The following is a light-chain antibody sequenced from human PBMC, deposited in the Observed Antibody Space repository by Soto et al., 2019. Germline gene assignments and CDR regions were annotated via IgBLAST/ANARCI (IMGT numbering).Light chain of an antibody. J-gene: IGKJ3*01. CDR3: QKCDSAPPFT. Sequence: DIQMTQSPSSLSASVGDRVTITCRASQGISKYLAWYQQKPGKVPNLLIYDASTLQSGVPSRFSGSGSGTDFTLTISSLQPEDVATYYCQKCDSAPPFTFGPGTKVDLK. CDR1: QGISKY. CDR2: DAS. V-gene: IGKV1-27*01.